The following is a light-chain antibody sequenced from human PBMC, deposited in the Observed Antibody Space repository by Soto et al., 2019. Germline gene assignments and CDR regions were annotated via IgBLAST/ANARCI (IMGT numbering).Light chain of an antibody. CDR3: SSFTSNRSYV. CDR2: EVS. V-gene: IGLV2-14*01. CDR1: TTDFVGQNY. J-gene: IGLJ1*01. Sequence: QSVLTQPASVSGSLGQSITISCPGTTTDFVGQNYVSWYQQHPGRAPKLILYEVSNRPSGISNRFSGSKSGNTASLTISGLQAEDVADYYCSSFTSNRSYVFGPGTKVTVL.